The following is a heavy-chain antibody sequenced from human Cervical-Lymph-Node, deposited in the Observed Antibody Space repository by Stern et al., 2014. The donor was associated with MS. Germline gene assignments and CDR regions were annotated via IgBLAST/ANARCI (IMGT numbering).Heavy chain of an antibody. CDR1: GFTFSAYY. CDR2: ISQSSDSI. D-gene: IGHD3/OR15-3a*01. CDR3: ARWTGGMDV. V-gene: IGHV3-11*01. Sequence: VQLVESGGGLVKPGGSLRLSCTASGFTFSAYYMTWMRQAPGRALEWVSYISQSSDSIFYADSVKGRFTVSRDNAKDSLYLQMNSLRAEDTAIYYCARWTGGMDVWGPGTTVTVSS. J-gene: IGHJ6*02.